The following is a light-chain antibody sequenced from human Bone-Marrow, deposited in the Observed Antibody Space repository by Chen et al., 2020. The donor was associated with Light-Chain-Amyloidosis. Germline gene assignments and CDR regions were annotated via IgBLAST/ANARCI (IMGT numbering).Light chain of an antibody. CDR3: QQYYSYPYT. Sequence: DIQMTQSPSTLSASVGDSVTITCRAGQNLNMLMTWYQQKPGTPPNRLINDASTLEGGFPSRFSGSDSGTEFTLTISGLQPDDFASYYCQQYYSYPYTFGPGTKLAIK. J-gene: IGKJ2*01. CDR2: DAS. V-gene: IGKV1-5*01. CDR1: QNLNML.